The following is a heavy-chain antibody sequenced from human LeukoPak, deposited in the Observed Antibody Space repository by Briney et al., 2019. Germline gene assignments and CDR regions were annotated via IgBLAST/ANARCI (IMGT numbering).Heavy chain of an antibody. CDR1: GVSISSYY. CDR2: SYYTGST. CDR3: ARVAAAGSLFDY. Sequence: SETLSLTCTVSGVSISSYYRSWVRQPPRKGLECIGYSYYTGSTSYNPSLKSRVTISLDTSKNQFSLKLTSVTAADTAVYYCARVAAAGSLFDYWGQGTLVTVSS. V-gene: IGHV4-59*01. J-gene: IGHJ4*02. D-gene: IGHD6-13*01.